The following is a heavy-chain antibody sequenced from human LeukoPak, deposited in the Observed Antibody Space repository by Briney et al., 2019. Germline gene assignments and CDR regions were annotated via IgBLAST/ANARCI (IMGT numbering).Heavy chain of an antibody. V-gene: IGHV3-23*01. CDR2: LSASGGST. D-gene: IGHD2-2*01. CDR3: AKDLILVLPAAYGY. J-gene: IGHJ4*02. Sequence: GGSLRLSCAASGSFSSYVMTWVRQAPGRGLEWVSTLSASGGSTYYADSVKGRFTISRDNSKNTLYPQMSSLRAEDTAVYFCAKDLILVLPAAYGYWGQGTLVTVSS. CDR1: GSFSSYV.